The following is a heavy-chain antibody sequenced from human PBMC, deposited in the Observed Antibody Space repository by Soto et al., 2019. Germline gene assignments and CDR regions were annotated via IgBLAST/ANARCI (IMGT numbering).Heavy chain of an antibody. CDR1: GGSISSGGYY. V-gene: IGHV4-31*03. CDR3: ARDRPMVRGVIMGGYGMDV. CDR2: IYYSGST. D-gene: IGHD3-10*01. J-gene: IGHJ6*02. Sequence: SETLSLTCTVSGGSISSGGYYWSWIRQHPGKGLEWIGYIYYSGSTYYNPSLKSRVTISVDTSKNQFSLKLSSVTAADTAVYYCARDRPMVRGVIMGGYGMDVWGQGTTVTVS.